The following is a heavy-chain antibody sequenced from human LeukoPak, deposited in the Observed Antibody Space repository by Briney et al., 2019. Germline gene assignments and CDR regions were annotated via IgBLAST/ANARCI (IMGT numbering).Heavy chain of an antibody. J-gene: IGHJ4*02. CDR3: ARHTFTLSRPLDS. Sequence: GGSLRLSCAASGFTFSGYGMHWVRQAPGQGLDWVSILYSGGSAFYSDSVKGRFSISRDNSRNTLFLQLNSLRVEDTAVYYCARHTFTLSRPLDSWGQGTLVTVS. CDR2: LYSGGSA. V-gene: IGHV3-66*04. CDR1: GFTFSGYG. D-gene: IGHD3-22*01.